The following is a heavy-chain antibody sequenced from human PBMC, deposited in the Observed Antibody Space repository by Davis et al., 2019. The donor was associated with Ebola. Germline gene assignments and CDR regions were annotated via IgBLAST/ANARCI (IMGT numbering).Heavy chain of an antibody. D-gene: IGHD3-16*02. CDR3: ATRYSNSDGALDI. J-gene: IGHJ3*02. V-gene: IGHV3-33*01. Sequence: GESLKISCAASGFTFSNSPMHWVRQAPGKVLAWVGLIWYDGSVKYYGDSVKCRFTISRDNSKDTLFLQMTSLRVEDTAIYYCATRYSNSDGALDIWGRGTLVTVSS. CDR2: IWYDGSVK. CDR1: GFTFSNSP.